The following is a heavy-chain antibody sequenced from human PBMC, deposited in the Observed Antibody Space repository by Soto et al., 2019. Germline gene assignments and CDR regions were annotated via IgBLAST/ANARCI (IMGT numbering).Heavy chain of an antibody. CDR3: GGMGGGTIFGVVTPMVFDP. Sequence: QVQLVQSGAEVKKPGASVKVSCKASGYTFTSYGISWVRQAPGQGLEWMGWISAYNGNTNYAQKLQGRVTMTTDTTTGTGHMEVGGLRFDGTAVVFCGGMGGGTIFGVVTPMVFDPWGQGTLVTVSS. V-gene: IGHV1-18*01. CDR1: GYTFTSYG. J-gene: IGHJ5*02. D-gene: IGHD3-3*01. CDR2: ISAYNGNT.